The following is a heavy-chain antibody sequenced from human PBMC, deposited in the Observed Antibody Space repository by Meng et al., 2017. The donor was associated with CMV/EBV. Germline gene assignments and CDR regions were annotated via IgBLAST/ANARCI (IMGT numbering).Heavy chain of an antibody. CDR2: ISSSSSYI. J-gene: IGHJ4*02. V-gene: IGHV3-21*01. D-gene: IGHD3-3*01. Sequence: GGSLRLSCAASGFTFSSYSMNWVRQAPGKGLEWVSSISSSSSYIYYADSVKGRFTVSRDNAKNSLYLQMNSLRAEDTAVYYCAREASLSFWSGLNWGQGTLVTVSS. CDR3: AREASLSFWSGLN. CDR1: GFTFSSYS.